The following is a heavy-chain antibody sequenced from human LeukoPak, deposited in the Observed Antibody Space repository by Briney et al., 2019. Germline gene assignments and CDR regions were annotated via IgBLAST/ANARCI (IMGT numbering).Heavy chain of an antibody. D-gene: IGHD5-18*01. J-gene: IGHJ5*02. Sequence: EASVKLSCKASGYTFTSYDINWVRQATGQAREWMGWMNPINGNIGYAQKFQGRVNMTRDTSIRTAYMELSSLRSDDTAVYYCARAPREWGYNHWGQGTLVTVSS. V-gene: IGHV1-8*01. CDR1: GYTFTSYD. CDR3: ARAPREWGYNH. CDR2: MNPINGNI.